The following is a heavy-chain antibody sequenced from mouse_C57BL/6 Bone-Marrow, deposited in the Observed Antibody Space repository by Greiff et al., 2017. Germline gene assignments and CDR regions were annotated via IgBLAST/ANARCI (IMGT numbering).Heavy chain of an antibody. Sequence: EVQLVESGEGLVKPGGSLKLSCAASGFTFSSYAMSWVRQTPEKRLEWVAYISSGGDYIYYADTVKGRFTISRDNARNTLYLQMSSLKSEDTAMYYCTREGAYYDGPGYFDYWGQGTTLTVSS. CDR3: TREGAYYDGPGYFDY. CDR1: GFTFSSYA. CDR2: ISSGGDYI. V-gene: IGHV5-9-1*02. D-gene: IGHD1-1*01. J-gene: IGHJ2*01.